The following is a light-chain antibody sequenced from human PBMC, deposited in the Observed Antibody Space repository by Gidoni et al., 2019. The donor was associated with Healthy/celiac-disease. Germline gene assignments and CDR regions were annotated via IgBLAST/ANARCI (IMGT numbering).Light chain of an antibody. CDR1: SSDVGVYNY. CDR3: SSYTSSSTPYV. J-gene: IGLJ1*01. CDR2: EVS. V-gene: IGLV2-14*01. Sequence: QSALTQPASVSGSPGQSITISCTGTSSDVGVYNYVSWYQQPPGKAPKLMIYEVSNRPSGVSNRFSGSKSGNTASLTISGLQAEDEADYYCSSYTSSSTPYVFGTGTKVTVL.